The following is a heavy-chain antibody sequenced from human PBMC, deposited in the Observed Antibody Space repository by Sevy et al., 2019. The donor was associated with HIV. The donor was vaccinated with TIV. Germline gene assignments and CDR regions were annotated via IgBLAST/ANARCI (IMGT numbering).Heavy chain of an antibody. CDR2: IWYDGSNK. V-gene: IGHV3-33*01. J-gene: IGHJ4*02. CDR1: RFSFSSYG. Sequence: GGSLRLSCAASRFSFSSYGMHWVRQAPGKGLEWVAVIWYDGSNKYYADSVKGRFTVSRDNSKNTLYLQMNSLRAEDTAVYYCARDPSGGYYNSYYFDYWGQGTLVTVSS. CDR3: ARDPSGGYYNSYYFDY. D-gene: IGHD3-10*01.